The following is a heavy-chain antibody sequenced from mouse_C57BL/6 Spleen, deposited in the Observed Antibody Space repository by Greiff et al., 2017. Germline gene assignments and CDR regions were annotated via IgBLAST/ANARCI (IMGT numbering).Heavy chain of an antibody. J-gene: IGHJ3*01. CDR3: AKTNYGFAY. D-gene: IGHD1-2*01. V-gene: IGHV2-5*01. CDR2: VWGGGST. CDR1: GFSLTSYG. Sequence: VQLQPSGPGLVQPSQSLSITCTVSGFSLTSYGVHWVRPSPGKGLGWLGVVWGGGSTDYNAAFMSRLSITKDNSKSQVFFKMNSLQADDTAIYYCAKTNYGFAYWGQGTLVTVSA.